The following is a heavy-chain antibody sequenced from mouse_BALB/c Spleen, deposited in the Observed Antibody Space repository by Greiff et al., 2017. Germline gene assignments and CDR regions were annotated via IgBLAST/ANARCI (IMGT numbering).Heavy chain of an antibody. V-gene: IGHV3-6*02. J-gene: IGHJ4*01. CDR1: GYSITSGYY. D-gene: IGHD2-1*01. Sequence: ESGPGLVKPSQSLSLTCSVTGYSITSGYYWNWLRQFPGNKLEWMGYISYDGSNNYNPSLKNRISITRDTSKNQFFLKLNSVTTEDTATYYCARKGYYGNYDAMDYWGQGTSVTVSS. CDR3: ARKGYYGNYDAMDY. CDR2: ISYDGSN.